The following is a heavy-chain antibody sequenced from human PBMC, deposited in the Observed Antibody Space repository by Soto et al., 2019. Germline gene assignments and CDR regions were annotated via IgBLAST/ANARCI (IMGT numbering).Heavy chain of an antibody. CDR1: GFTFTSSA. J-gene: IGHJ6*02. CDR3: AAETRPYCTGGSCYWSYYYYYGLDV. D-gene: IGHD2-15*01. CDR2: IVVGSGNT. V-gene: IGHV1-58*01. Sequence: ASVKVSCKASGFTFTSSAVQWLRQARGQRLEWIGWIVVGSGNTNHAQKFQERVTITRDMSTSTAYMELSSLRSEDTAVYYCAAETRPYCTGGSCYWSYYYYYGLDVWGQGTTVTVSS.